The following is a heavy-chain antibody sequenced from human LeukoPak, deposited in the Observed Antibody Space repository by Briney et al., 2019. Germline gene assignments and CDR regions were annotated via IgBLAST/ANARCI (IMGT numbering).Heavy chain of an antibody. CDR1: GYTFISYY. D-gene: IGHD3-22*01. Sequence: ASVKVSCKASGYTFISYYIHWVRQAPGQGLEWMGLVNPSGGSTSYAQKFQGRVTMTRDTSTSTVYMELSSLRSEDTAVYYCARVSDSSGYSSNYNWFDPWGQGTLVTVSS. CDR2: VNPSGGST. CDR3: ARVSDSSGYSSNYNWFDP. V-gene: IGHV1-46*01. J-gene: IGHJ5*02.